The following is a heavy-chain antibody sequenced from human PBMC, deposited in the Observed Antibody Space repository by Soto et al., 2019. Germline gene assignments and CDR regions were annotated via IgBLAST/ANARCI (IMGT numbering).Heavy chain of an antibody. J-gene: IGHJ6*02. CDR3: AREEVSARKHYGMDV. V-gene: IGHV3-30-3*01. CDR1: GFTFSRYA. Sequence: QVQLVESGGGVVQPGRSLRLYCAASGFTFSRYAMHWVRQAPGKGLEWVAIISYDGSNKYYADSVKGRFTISRDNSKNTLYLQMNSLRAEDTAVYYCAREEVSARKHYGMDVWGQGTTVTVSS. CDR2: ISYDGSNK. D-gene: IGHD1-20*01.